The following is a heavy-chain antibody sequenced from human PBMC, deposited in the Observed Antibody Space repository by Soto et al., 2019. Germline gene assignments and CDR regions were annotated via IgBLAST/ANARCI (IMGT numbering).Heavy chain of an antibody. J-gene: IGHJ4*02. D-gene: IGHD3-10*01. CDR1: GFSCNTAW. CDR2: IKSVGGGGTR. V-gene: IGHV3-15*01. Sequence: PGVSLRLSSAASGFSCNTAWMSWVRQAPGKGLEWVGRIKSVGGGGTRDYAAPVKGRFTISRDNSQNTVYLQMNSLKTEDTAVYYCAADLPNYGSGEFDYWGQGA. CDR3: AADLPNYGSGEFDY.